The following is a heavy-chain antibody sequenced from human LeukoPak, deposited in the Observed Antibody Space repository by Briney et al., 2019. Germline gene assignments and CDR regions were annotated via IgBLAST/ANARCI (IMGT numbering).Heavy chain of an antibody. J-gene: IGHJ3*02. CDR3: ARREDIVLVPTHAFDI. Sequence: SETLSLTCTVSGGSISGYYWSWIRQPPGKELEWIGSIYYSGSTYYNPSLKSRVTISVDTSKNQFSLKLSSVTAADTAVYYCARREDIVLVPTHAFDIWGQGTMVTVSS. CDR1: GGSISGYY. D-gene: IGHD2-2*01. V-gene: IGHV4-59*12. CDR2: IYYSGST.